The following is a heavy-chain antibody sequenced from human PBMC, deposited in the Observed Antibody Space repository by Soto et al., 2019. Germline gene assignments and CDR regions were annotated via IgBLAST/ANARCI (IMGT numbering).Heavy chain of an antibody. V-gene: IGHV4-59*08. CDR2: IYYSGST. CDR3: ARHNYGSGSTYFDY. D-gene: IGHD3-10*01. J-gene: IGHJ4*02. CDR1: GGSISSYY. Sequence: QVQLQESGPGLVKPSETLSLTCTVSGGSISSYYWSWIRQPPGKGLEWIGYIYYSGSTNYNPSLKSRVHISVDTSKNQFSLKLNSMTAADTAVYYCARHNYGSGSTYFDYWGQGTLVTVSS.